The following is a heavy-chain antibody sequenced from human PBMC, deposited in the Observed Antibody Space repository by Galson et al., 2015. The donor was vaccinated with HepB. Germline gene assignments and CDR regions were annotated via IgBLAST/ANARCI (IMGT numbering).Heavy chain of an antibody. J-gene: IGHJ6*03. CDR3: ARVRPIFGVVLIAGSYMDV. CDR2: IIPIFGTA. Sequence: SVKVSCKASGGTFSSYAISWVRQAPGQGLEWMGGIIPIFGTANYAQKFQGRVTIIADESTSTAYMELSSLRSEDTAVYYCARVRPIFGVVLIAGSYMDVWGKGTTVTVSS. D-gene: IGHD3-3*01. V-gene: IGHV1-69*13. CDR1: GGTFSSYA.